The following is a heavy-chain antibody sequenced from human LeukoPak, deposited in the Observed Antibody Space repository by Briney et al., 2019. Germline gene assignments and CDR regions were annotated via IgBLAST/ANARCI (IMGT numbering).Heavy chain of an antibody. CDR3: ARGYSSGRYFDP. CDR2: INPNSGDT. V-gene: IGHV1-2*06. D-gene: IGHD6-19*01. Sequence: ASVKVSCKAAGYTFTAYFIHWVRQAPGQGLEWMGRINPNSGDTNYAQRFQGRVTMTRDTSTSTAYMELSRLTSDDTAVYYCARGYSSGRYFDPWGQGTLVTVSS. J-gene: IGHJ5*02. CDR1: GYTFTAYF.